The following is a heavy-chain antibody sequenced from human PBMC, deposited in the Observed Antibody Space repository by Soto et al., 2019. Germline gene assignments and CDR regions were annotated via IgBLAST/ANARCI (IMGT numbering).Heavy chain of an antibody. V-gene: IGHV3-74*01. J-gene: IGHJ3*01. CDR1: GFTFSYYW. CDR3: ARGDRGAFAL. CDR2: IHSDGSST. Sequence: EVQLVESGGGLVRPGGSLRLSCAASGFTFSYYWMHWVRQAPGKGLVWVSRIHSDGSSTTYAAFVKGRFIISRDNARNTVDVQMDSVRVEDTALCYCARGDRGAFALWGQGTMVTVSS. D-gene: IGHD1-26*01.